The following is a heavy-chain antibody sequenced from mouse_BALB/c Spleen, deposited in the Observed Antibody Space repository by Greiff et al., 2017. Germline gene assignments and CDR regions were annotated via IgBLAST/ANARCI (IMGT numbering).Heavy chain of an antibody. CDR3: ARDYGSSYDYFDY. D-gene: IGHD1-1*01. J-gene: IGHJ2*01. V-gene: IGHV1-4*01. Sequence: VNLVESGAELARPGASVKMSCKASGYTFTSYTMHWVKQRPGQGLEWIGYINPSSGYTNYNQKFKDKATLTADKSSSTAYMQLSSLTSEDSAVYYCARDYGSSYDYFDYWGQGTTLTVSS. CDR1: GYTFTSYT. CDR2: INPSSGYT.